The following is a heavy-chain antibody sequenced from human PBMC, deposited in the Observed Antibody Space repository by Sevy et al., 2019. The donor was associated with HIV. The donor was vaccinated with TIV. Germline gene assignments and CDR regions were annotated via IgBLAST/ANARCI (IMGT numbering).Heavy chain of an antibody. Sequence: GGSLRLSCAASGFIFSSYVMNWVRQAPGKGLEWVSGISGSGGYTYYADSVKGRFTISRDNSNKILYLEMNTLRVEDTAVYYRAGGSWSGFDYWGQGTLVTVSS. V-gene: IGHV3-23*01. CDR2: ISGSGGYT. J-gene: IGHJ4*02. CDR3: AGGSWSGFDY. D-gene: IGHD3-3*01. CDR1: GFIFSSYV.